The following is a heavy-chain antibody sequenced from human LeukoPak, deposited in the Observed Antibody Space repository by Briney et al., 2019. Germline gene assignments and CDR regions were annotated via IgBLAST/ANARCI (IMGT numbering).Heavy chain of an antibody. CDR1: GVSISSGSYY. Sequence: SETLSLTCTVSGVSISSGSYYWSWIRQPAGRGLEWIGRIHTSGSTNYNPSLKSRVTISVDTSKNQFSLKLSSVTAADTAVYYSSRDPDYYDSSGYNGAGWFDPWGQGTLVTVSS. D-gene: IGHD3-22*01. J-gene: IGHJ5*02. CDR2: IHTSGST. V-gene: IGHV4-61*02. CDR3: SRDPDYYDSSGYNGAGWFDP.